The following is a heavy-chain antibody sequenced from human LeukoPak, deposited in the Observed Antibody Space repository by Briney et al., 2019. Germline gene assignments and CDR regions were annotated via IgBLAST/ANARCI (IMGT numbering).Heavy chain of an antibody. Sequence: GGSLRLSCAASGFTFSTYEMNWVRQAPGKGLEWVSYISSSGRTIHYADSVKGRFTISRDNSKNSLYLQMNSLRTEDTALYYCAKVKITSGWYRGYYYYGMDAWGQGTTVTVSS. CDR3: AKVKITSGWYRGYYYYGMDA. V-gene: IGHV3-48*03. CDR1: GFTFSTYE. CDR2: ISSSGRTI. D-gene: IGHD6-19*01. J-gene: IGHJ6*02.